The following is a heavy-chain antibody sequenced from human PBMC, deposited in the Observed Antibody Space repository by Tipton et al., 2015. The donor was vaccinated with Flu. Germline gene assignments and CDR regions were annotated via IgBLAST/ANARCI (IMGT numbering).Heavy chain of an antibody. D-gene: IGHD2/OR15-2a*01. CDR1: GYTFTDFY. CDR2: ISPNSGGT. J-gene: IGHJ4*02. Sequence: QLVQSGAEVKKPGASVRVSYKASGYTFTDFYIHWVRQAPGQGLEYVGRISPNSGGTNFAQKFQGRVTMTRDTSISTAYMELSRLTDDDTAVYFCARGDYFYWAQGTLLTISS. V-gene: IGHV1-2*02. CDR3: ARGDYFY.